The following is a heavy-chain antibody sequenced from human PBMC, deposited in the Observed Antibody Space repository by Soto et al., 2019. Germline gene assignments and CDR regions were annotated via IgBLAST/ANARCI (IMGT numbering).Heavy chain of an antibody. CDR2: IYCSGST. CDR3: ARGTHLGGSYFGFRSDQNNWFDP. J-gene: IGHJ5*02. CDR1: GGSISSGGYY. D-gene: IGHD1-26*01. Sequence: SETLSLTCTVSGGSISSGGYYWSWIRQHPGKGLEWIGYIYCSGSTYYNPSLKSRVTISVDTSKNQFSLKLSSVTAADTAVYYWARGTHLGGSYFGFRSDQNNWFDPGGQGTLVTVSS. V-gene: IGHV4-31*03.